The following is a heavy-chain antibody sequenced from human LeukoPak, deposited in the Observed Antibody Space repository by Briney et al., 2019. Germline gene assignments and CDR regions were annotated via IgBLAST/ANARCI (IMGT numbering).Heavy chain of an antibody. CDR1: GYTFAGYY. J-gene: IGHJ6*02. Sequence: ASVKVSCKASGYTFAGYYMHWVRQAPGQGLEWMGWMNPNSGNTGYAQKFQGRVTMTRNTSISTAYMELSSLRSEDTAVYYCAREVGDYYGSGYGMDVWGQGTTVTVSS. V-gene: IGHV1-8*02. CDR3: AREVGDYYGSGYGMDV. D-gene: IGHD3-10*01. CDR2: MNPNSGNT.